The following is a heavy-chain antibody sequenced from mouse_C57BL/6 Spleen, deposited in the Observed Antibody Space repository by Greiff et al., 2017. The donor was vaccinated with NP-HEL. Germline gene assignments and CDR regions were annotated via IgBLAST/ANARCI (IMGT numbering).Heavy chain of an antibody. J-gene: IGHJ2*01. CDR3: ARTTVVATEFDY. Sequence: EVKLMESGPELVKPGASVKISCKASGYSFTDYNMNWVKQSNGKSLEWIGVINPNYGTTSYNQKFKGKATLTVDQSSSTAYMQLNSLTSEDSAVYYCARTTVVATEFDYWGQGTTLTVSS. D-gene: IGHD1-1*01. CDR2: INPNYGTT. CDR1: GYSFTDYN. V-gene: IGHV1-39*01.